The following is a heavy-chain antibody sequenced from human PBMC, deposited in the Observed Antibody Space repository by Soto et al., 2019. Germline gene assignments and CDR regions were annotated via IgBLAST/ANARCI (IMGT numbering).Heavy chain of an antibody. CDR1: GFTVSSNY. Sequence: EVQLVESGGGLIQPGGSLRLSCAASGFTVSSNYMSWVRQAPGKGLVWVSVIYSGGSTYYADSVKGRFTISRDYSKNTLCLQTKRLRAEDTAVYYCARAAAAGTSRPFDCWGQGSLVTVSS. J-gene: IGHJ4*02. CDR3: ARAAAAGTSRPFDC. CDR2: IYSGGST. D-gene: IGHD6-13*01. V-gene: IGHV3-53*01.